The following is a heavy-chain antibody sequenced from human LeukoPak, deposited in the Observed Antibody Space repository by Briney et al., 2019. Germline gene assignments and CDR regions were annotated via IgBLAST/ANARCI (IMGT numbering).Heavy chain of an antibody. D-gene: IGHD3-10*01. V-gene: IGHV1-8*01. CDR2: MNPNSGNT. CDR1: GYTFTSYD. CDR3: VGFGELSSGAFDI. J-gene: IGHJ3*02. Sequence: ASVKVSCKASGYTFTSYDINWVRQATGQGLEWMGWMNPNSGNTGYAQKFQGRVTMTRNTSISTAYMELSSLRSEDTAVYYCVGFGELSSGAFDIWGQGTMVTVSS.